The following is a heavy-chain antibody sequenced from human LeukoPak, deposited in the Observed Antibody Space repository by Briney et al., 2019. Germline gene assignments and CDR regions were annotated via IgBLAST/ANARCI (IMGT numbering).Heavy chain of an antibody. V-gene: IGHV3-30*04. CDR3: ARAEERDFGAFDI. CDR2: ISYDGSNK. J-gene: IGHJ3*02. CDR1: GFTFSSYA. D-gene: IGHD4/OR15-4a*01. Sequence: PGRSLRLSCAASGFTFSSYAMHWVRQAPGKGLEWVAVISYDGSNKYYADSVKGRFTISRDNSKNTLYLQMNSLRAEDTAVYYCARAEERDFGAFDIWGQGTMVTVSS.